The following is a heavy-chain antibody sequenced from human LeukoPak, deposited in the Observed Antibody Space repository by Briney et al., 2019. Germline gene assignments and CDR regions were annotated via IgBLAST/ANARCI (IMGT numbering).Heavy chain of an antibody. CDR2: INHSGST. CDR1: GGSLSGYY. J-gene: IGHJ4*02. D-gene: IGHD6-13*01. Sequence: SETLSLTCAVYGGSLSGYYWSWIRQPPGKGLEWIGEINHSGSTNYNPSLKSRVTISVDTSKNQFSLKLSSVTAADTAVYYCARGYSSSWYQRNRKFDYWGQGTLVTVSS. CDR3: ARGYSSSWYQRNRKFDY. V-gene: IGHV4-34*01.